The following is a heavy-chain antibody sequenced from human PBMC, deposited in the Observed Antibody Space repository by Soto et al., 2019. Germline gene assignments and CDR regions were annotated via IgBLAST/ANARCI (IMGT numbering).Heavy chain of an antibody. D-gene: IGHD4-17*01. Sequence: ASVKVSCKASGYIFINYYMHWVRQAPGQGLEWMGVINPSGGTTSYAQKFQGRVTMTRDTSTSTVYMELSSLRSDDMAVYYCARLATVTPPYYFDYWGQGTLVTVSS. J-gene: IGHJ4*02. CDR1: GYIFINYY. CDR3: ARLATVTPPYYFDY. CDR2: INPSGGTT. V-gene: IGHV1-46*01.